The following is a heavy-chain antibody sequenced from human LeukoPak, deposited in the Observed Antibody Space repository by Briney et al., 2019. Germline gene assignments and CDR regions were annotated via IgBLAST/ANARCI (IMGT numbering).Heavy chain of an antibody. CDR3: ARLADYDNGGNFDY. CDR1: GFTFNNYG. Sequence: GGSLRLSCVASGFTFNNYGMHWVRQTPGKGLEWVTFIRYDGNNKYYADSVKGRFTISRDNSKNTLYLQMNSLRGEDTAVYYCARLADYDNGGNFDYWGQGTLVTVSP. D-gene: IGHD3-22*01. V-gene: IGHV3-30*02. J-gene: IGHJ4*02. CDR2: IRYDGNNK.